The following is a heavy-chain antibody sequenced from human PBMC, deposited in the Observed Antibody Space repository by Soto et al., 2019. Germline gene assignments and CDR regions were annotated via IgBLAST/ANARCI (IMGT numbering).Heavy chain of an antibody. V-gene: IGHV3-48*02. CDR1: GFTFSSYS. CDR3: ARDWGYSSSWYYFDY. Sequence: GGSLILSCAASGFTFSSYSMTWVRQAPGKGLEWVSYISSSSTIYYADSVKGRFTISRDTAKNSLYLQMNSLRDEDTAVYYCARDWGYSSSWYYFDYWGQGT. D-gene: IGHD6-13*01. J-gene: IGHJ4*02. CDR2: ISSSSTI.